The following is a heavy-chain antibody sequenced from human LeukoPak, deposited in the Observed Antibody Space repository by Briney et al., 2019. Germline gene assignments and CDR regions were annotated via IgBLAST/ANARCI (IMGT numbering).Heavy chain of an antibody. CDR1: GFTVSSNY. Sequence: QTGGSLRLSCAASGFTVSSNYMNWVRQAPGKGLEGVSVIYSGVNTDYADSVKGRFTMSRDNSKNMLYLRMNSLRVEDTAVYYCARDRGGALDIWGQGTMVTVSS. J-gene: IGHJ3*02. D-gene: IGHD3-16*01. V-gene: IGHV3-53*01. CDR2: IYSGVNT. CDR3: ARDRGGALDI.